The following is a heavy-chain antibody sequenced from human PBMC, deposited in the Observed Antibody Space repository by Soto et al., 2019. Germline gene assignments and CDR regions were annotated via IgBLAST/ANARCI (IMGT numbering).Heavy chain of an antibody. Sequence: QVQLVQSGAEVKKPGSSVKVSCKASGGTFSSYTISWVRQAPGQGLEWMGRIIPILGITNYAQKFQGRVTITADKSTSTAYMELRSLRSEDTAVYYCASPKPQRGSGFLFAYWGQGTLVTVSS. CDR1: GGTFSSYT. D-gene: IGHD2-21*01. CDR3: ASPKPQRGSGFLFAY. V-gene: IGHV1-69*02. J-gene: IGHJ4*02. CDR2: IIPILGIT.